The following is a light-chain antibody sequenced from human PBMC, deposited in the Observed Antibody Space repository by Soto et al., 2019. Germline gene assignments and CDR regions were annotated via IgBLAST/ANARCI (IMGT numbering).Light chain of an antibody. CDR2: DVS. CDR3: SSYTSSSTKV. J-gene: IGLJ1*01. V-gene: IGLV2-14*01. Sequence: LTQPASVSGSPGQSITISCTGTSSDVGGYNYVSWYQQHPGKATKLMIYDVSNRPSGVSNRFSGSKSGNTAYLTITRLQAEDEADYYCSSYTSSSTKVFGTGTKATVL. CDR1: SSDVGGYNY.